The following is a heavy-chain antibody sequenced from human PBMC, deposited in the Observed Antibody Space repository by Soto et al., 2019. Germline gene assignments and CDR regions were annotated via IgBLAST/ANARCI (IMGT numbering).Heavy chain of an antibody. CDR1: GFTFSSYA. D-gene: IGHD3-10*01. J-gene: IGHJ6*02. CDR3: AKRDGDTGSFDYYYGMDV. V-gene: IGHV3-23*01. Sequence: GGSLRLSFAASGFTFSSYAMSWVRQAPGKGLERVSAISGSGGNTHYADSVKGRFTISRDNSKNTLYLQMNSLRAEDTAVYYCAKRDGDTGSFDYYYGMDVWGQGTTVTVSS. CDR2: ISGSGGNT.